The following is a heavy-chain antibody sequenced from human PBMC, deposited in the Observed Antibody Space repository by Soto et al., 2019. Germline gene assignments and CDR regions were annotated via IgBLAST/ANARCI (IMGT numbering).Heavy chain of an antibody. Sequence: AGGSLRLSCAASGFDFSTHVVHWVRQAPGQGLEWVAVISYDGYNAYYADSVKGRFTISKDNSRNTLFLQMDNLRSDDTAVYFCARDGGFSYGYHYYFDYWGQGTLVTVSS. CDR1: GFDFSTHV. J-gene: IGHJ4*02. CDR3: ARDGGFSYGYHYYFDY. CDR2: ISYDGYNA. V-gene: IGHV3-30-3*01. D-gene: IGHD5-18*01.